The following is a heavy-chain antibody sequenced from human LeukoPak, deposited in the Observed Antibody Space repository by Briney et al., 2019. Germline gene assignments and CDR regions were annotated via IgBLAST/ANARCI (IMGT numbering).Heavy chain of an antibody. CDR1: GYTFTSYG. V-gene: IGHV1-18*01. J-gene: IGHJ3*02. D-gene: IGHD2-15*01. CDR2: ISAYNGNT. CDR3: AREPLGYCSGGSCYRDAFDI. Sequence: ASVKVSCKASGYTFTSYGISWVRQAPGQGLEWMGWISAYNGNTNYAQKLQGRVTMTTDTSTSTAYMELRGLRSDDTAVYYCAREPLGYCSGGSCYRDAFDIWGQGTMVTVSS.